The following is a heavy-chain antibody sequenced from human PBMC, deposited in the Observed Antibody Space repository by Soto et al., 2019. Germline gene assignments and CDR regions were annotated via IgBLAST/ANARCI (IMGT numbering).Heavy chain of an antibody. CDR3: ARLSSSGWPIEY. CDR2: TYYSGNT. CDR1: GGSISSGCYY. D-gene: IGHD6-19*01. Sequence: PWETLSLTCTVSGGSISSGCYYWNWIRQHPGKGLEWIGYTYYSGNTYYNPSLNSRVTISADTSKSQFSLKLSSVTAADTAVYYCARLSSSGWPIEYWGQGTLVTVSS. J-gene: IGHJ4*02. V-gene: IGHV4-31*03.